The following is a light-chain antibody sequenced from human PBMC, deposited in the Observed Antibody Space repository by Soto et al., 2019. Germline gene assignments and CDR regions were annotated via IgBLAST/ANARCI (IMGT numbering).Light chain of an antibody. CDR2: DGY. V-gene: IGKV3-15*01. CDR1: QGVGST. CDR3: QHYGGSAVT. J-gene: IGKJ5*01. Sequence: EIVMTQSPATLSVSPGERATLSCRASQGVGSTLAWYQQKPGQTPRLLRCDGYMRATGVPARFSGSGSGTDLTLTINSLQSEDFAVYYCQHYGGSAVTFGQGTRL.